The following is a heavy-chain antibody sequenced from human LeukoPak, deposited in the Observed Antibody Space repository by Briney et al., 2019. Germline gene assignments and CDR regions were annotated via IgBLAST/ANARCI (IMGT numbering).Heavy chain of an antibody. D-gene: IGHD2-2*02. Sequence: ASVKVSCKASGFTFTSSAVQWVRQARGQRPEWIGWIVVGSGNTNYAQKFQERVTITRDMSTSTAYMELSSLRSEDTAVYYCAADDCSSTSCYTRIFDYWGQGTLVTVSS. CDR2: IVVGSGNT. CDR3: AADDCSSTSCYTRIFDY. V-gene: IGHV1-58*01. CDR1: GFTFTSSA. J-gene: IGHJ4*02.